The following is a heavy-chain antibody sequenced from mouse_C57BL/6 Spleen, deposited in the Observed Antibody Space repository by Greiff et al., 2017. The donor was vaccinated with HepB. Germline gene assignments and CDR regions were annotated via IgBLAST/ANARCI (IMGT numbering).Heavy chain of an antibody. J-gene: IGHJ3*01. CDR1: GYSFTGYY. V-gene: IGHV1-42*01. D-gene: IGHD4-1*01. Sequence: VQLQQSGPELVKPGASVKISCKASGYSFTGYYMNWVKQSPEKSLEWIGEINPSTGGTTYNQKFKAKATLTVDKSTSTAYMQLKSLTSEDSAVYYCARRDTGTFAYWGQGTLVTVSA. CDR3: ARRDTGTFAY. CDR2: INPSTGGT.